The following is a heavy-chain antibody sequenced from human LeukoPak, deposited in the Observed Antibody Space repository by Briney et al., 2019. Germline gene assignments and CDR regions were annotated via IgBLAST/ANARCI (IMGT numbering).Heavy chain of an antibody. CDR3: AKPGRITGTSLMNYYYYYGMDV. CDR2: ISGSGGST. V-gene: IGHV3-23*01. CDR1: GFTFSSYA. Sequence: QPGGSLRLSCAASGFTFSSYAMSWVRQAPGKGLEWVSAISGSGGSTYYADSVKGRFTISRDNSKNTLYLQMNSLRAEDTAVYYCAKPGRITGTSLMNYYYYYGMDVWGQGTTVTVSS. J-gene: IGHJ6*02. D-gene: IGHD1-7*01.